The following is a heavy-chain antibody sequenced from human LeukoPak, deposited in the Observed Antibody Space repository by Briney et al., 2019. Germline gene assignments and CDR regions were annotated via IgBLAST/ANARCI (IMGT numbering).Heavy chain of an antibody. CDR1: GGSFSGYY. D-gene: IGHD5-18*01. V-gene: IGHV4-34*01. J-gene: IGHJ4*02. CDR2: INHSGST. Sequence: SETLSLTCAVYGGSFSGYYWSWIRQPPGKGLEWIGEINHSGSTNYNPSLKSRVTISVDTSKNQFSLKLSSVTAADTAVYYSASRRIQLWLNDYWGQGTLVTVSS. CDR3: ASRRIQLWLNDY.